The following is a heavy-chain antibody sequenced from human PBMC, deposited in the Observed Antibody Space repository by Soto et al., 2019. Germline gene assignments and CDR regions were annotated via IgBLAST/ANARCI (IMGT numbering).Heavy chain of an antibody. J-gene: IGHJ4*02. V-gene: IGHV1-69*01. CDR1: GDTFSSYA. Sequence: QVQLVQSGAEVKKPGSSVKVSCKASGDTFSSYAISWVRQAPGQGLDWMGGIIPFFNTTNYAQKFQGRVTISADESTSTAYMGMSRLRSEGTAMYNCARGSAYGGTALAFDYWGQRTLVNVSS. CDR3: ARGSAYGGTALAFDY. CDR2: IIPFFNTT. D-gene: IGHD1-26*01.